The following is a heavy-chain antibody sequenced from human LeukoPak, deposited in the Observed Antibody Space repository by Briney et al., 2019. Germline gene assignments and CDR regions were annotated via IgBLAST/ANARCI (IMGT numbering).Heavy chain of an antibody. CDR1: GFTFSNYW. CDR2: INSDGSST. J-gene: IGHJ4*02. D-gene: IGHD3-9*01. V-gene: IGHV3-74*01. CDR3: GRELDWLPTLDH. Sequence: PGGSLRLSCAASGFTFSNYWMHWVRQAPGKGLVWVSRINSDGSSTRYADSVKGRFTISRDNAKNTLYLQMNSLRAEDTAVYYCGRELDWLPTLDHWGQGTLVTVSS.